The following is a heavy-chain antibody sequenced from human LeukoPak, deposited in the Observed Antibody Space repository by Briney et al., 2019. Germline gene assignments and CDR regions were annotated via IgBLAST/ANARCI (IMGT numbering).Heavy chain of an antibody. V-gene: IGHV3-30*02. CDR2: IRYDGSNK. Sequence: GGSLRLSCAASGFTFSSYGMHWVRQAPGKGLEWVTFIRYDGSNKYYADSVKGRFTISRDNSKNTLYLQMNSLRAEDTAVFYCARARRSGGITMVRGVKDRGWFDSWGQGILVTVSS. CDR1: GFTFSSYG. D-gene: IGHD3-10*01. J-gene: IGHJ5*01. CDR3: ARARRSGGITMVRGVKDRGWFDS.